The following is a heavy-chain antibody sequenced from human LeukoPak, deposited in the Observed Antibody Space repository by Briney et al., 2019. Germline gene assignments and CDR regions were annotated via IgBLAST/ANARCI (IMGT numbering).Heavy chain of an antibody. CDR1: GFTLSDYA. Sequence: GGSLRLSCAASGFTLSDYAMSWIRQAPGKGLEWVSSISSNSRYIYYADSVKGRLTISRDNAKNSVYLQMNSLRAEDTAVYYCARDGLGSYDYWGQGTLVTVSS. CDR3: ARDGLGSYDY. J-gene: IGHJ4*02. CDR2: ISSNSRYI. V-gene: IGHV3-11*06. D-gene: IGHD3-10*01.